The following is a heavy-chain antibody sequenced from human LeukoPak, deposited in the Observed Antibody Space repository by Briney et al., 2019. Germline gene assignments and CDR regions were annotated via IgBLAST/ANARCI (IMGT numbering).Heavy chain of an antibody. D-gene: IGHD6-6*01. Sequence: GGSLRLSCAASGFTFSSYAMHWVRQAPGKGLEWVAVISYDGSNKYYADSVKGRFTISRDNSKNTLYLQMNSLRAEDTAVYYCARDGGSSFDPWGQGTLVTVPS. CDR1: GFTFSSYA. V-gene: IGHV3-30*01. CDR2: ISYDGSNK. CDR3: ARDGGSSFDP. J-gene: IGHJ5*02.